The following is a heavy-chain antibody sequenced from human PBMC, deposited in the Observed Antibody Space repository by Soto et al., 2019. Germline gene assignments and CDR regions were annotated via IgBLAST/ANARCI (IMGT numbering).Heavy chain of an antibody. J-gene: IGHJ4*02. CDR1: GYTFPLYF. Sequence: GXSVKGSCKASGYTFPLYFIHWVRQAPGHGLEWMGTINPTGGPTSYSQKFQGRVTMTRDTSTNTVYMELTSLTYDDTAVYYCTRAEEMATIRFEHWGQGTLVTVSS. CDR2: INPTGGPT. V-gene: IGHV1-46*01. CDR3: TRAEEMATIRFEH.